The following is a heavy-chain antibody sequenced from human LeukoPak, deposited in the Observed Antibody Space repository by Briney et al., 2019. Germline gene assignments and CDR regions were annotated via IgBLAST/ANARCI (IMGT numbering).Heavy chain of an antibody. CDR3: AGLGITLTDNAFDV. D-gene: IGHD3-22*01. CDR1: GNTFTGYY. CDR2: VNPNSGGT. V-gene: IGHV1-2*02. J-gene: IGHJ3*01. Sequence: ASVKVSCKASGNTFTGYYLHWVRQAPGQGLQWMGWVNPNSGGTNFARKFQGRVTMTRDTSITTTYMELSRLESGDTAVYYCAGLGITLTDNAFDVWGQGTLVTVSS.